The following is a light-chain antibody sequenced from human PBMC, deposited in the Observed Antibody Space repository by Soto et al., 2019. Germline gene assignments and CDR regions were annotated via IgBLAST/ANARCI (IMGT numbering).Light chain of an antibody. Sequence: ETVLTQSPGTLSLSPGERATLSCRASQSISSSYLAWYQQKPGQAPRLLIYGASSRATGIPDRFSGSGSGTDFNLTISRLEPEDFAVYYCQQYGSSPPSWTFDQGTKVEIK. CDR1: QSISSSY. CDR3: QQYGSSPPSWT. V-gene: IGKV3-20*01. CDR2: GAS. J-gene: IGKJ1*01.